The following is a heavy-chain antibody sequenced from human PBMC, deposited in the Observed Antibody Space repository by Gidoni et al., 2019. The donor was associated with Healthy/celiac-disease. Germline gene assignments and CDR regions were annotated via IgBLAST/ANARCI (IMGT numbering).Heavy chain of an antibody. D-gene: IGHD3-10*01. V-gene: IGHV3-21*01. CDR1: GFTFSRYS. CDR2: ISSSSSYI. J-gene: IGHJ6*02. Sequence: EVQLVESGGGLVKPGGSLRLSCAASGFTFSRYSMNWVRQAPGKGLEWVSSISSSSSYIYYADSVKGRFTISRDNAKNSLYLQMNSLRAEDTAVYYCARHGSGSYWGTNYYGMDVWGQGTTVTVSS. CDR3: ARHGSGSYWGTNYYGMDV.